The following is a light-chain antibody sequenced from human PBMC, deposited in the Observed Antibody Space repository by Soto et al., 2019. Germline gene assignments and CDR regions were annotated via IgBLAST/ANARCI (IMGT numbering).Light chain of an antibody. J-gene: IGKJ5*01. CDR2: GAS. V-gene: IGKV3-20*01. CDR3: QQYVVGSLLS. CDR1: QSVSNNY. Sequence: EVVLTQSHGTLSLSPGERATLXWRASQSVSNNYLAWYQQKPGQAPRLLIYGASNRATGIPDRFSGSGSGTDFTLTISRLEPEDFALYYCQQYVVGSLLSFGRGTRLEI.